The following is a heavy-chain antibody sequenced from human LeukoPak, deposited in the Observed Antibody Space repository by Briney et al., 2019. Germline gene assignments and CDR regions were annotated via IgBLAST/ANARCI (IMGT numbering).Heavy chain of an antibody. Sequence: PGRSLRLSCAASGFTFDDYAMHWVRQAPGKGLEWVSGISWNSGSIGYADSVKGRFTISRDNAKNSLYLQMNSLRAEDTALYHCAKAKSLYYDSSGYLDYWGQGTLVTVSS. CDR3: AKAKSLYYDSSGYLDY. D-gene: IGHD3-22*01. V-gene: IGHV3-9*01. J-gene: IGHJ4*02. CDR2: ISWNSGSI. CDR1: GFTFDDYA.